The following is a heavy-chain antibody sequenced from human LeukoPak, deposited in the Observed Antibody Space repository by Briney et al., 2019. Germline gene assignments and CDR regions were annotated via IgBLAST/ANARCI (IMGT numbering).Heavy chain of an antibody. CDR1: GFTFSSYA. CDR2: ISGSGGST. D-gene: IGHD5-12*01. Sequence: GASLRLSCAASGFTFSSYAMSWVRQAPGKGLEWVSAISGSGGSTYYADSVQGRFTISRDNSKNTLYLQMNSLRAEDTAVYYCAKERLPTRDYFDYWGQGTLVTVSS. CDR3: AKERLPTRDYFDY. V-gene: IGHV3-23*01. J-gene: IGHJ4*02.